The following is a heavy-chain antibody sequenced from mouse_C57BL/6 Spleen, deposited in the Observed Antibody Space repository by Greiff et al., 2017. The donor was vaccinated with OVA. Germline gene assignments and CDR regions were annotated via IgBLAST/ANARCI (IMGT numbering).Heavy chain of an antibody. J-gene: IGHJ3*01. V-gene: IGHV14-1*01. D-gene: IGHD1-1*01. CDR1: GFNIKDYY. CDR2: IDPEDGDT. Sequence: VQLQQSGAELVRPGASVKLSCTASGFNIKDYYMHWVKQRPEQGLEWIGRIDPEDGDTEYAPKFQGKATLTADTSSTTAYLQLSSLTSEDSAVYYCTTVTTVRFAYWGKGTLVTVSA. CDR3: TTVTTVRFAY.